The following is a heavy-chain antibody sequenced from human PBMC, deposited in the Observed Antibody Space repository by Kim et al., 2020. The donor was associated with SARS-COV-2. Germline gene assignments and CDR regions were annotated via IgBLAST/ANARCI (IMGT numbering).Heavy chain of an antibody. J-gene: IGHJ6*02. Sequence: ASVKVSCKASGYTFTSYYMHWVRQAPGQGLEWMGIINPSGGSTSNAQKFQGRVTMTRDTSTSTVYMELSSLRSEDTAVYYCARDGGRSGWYTHYYYYYGMDVWGQGTTVTVSS. CDR1: GYTFTSYY. D-gene: IGHD6-19*01. CDR2: INPSGGST. CDR3: ARDGGRSGWYTHYYYYYGMDV. V-gene: IGHV1-46*01.